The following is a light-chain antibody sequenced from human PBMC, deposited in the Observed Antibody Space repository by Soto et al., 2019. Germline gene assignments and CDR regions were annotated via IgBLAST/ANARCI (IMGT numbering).Light chain of an antibody. V-gene: IGLV2-14*03. CDR1: SSDVGNSDY. CDR2: GVT. J-gene: IGLJ2*01. Sequence: QSVPTQPASVSGSPGQSITISCTGTSSDVGNSDYVSWYQHHPGKAPKLMISGVTNRPSGVSNRFSGSKSGNTASLTISGLQAEDEADYYCSSSATGPTSHVVFGGGTKVTVL. CDR3: SSSATGPTSHVV.